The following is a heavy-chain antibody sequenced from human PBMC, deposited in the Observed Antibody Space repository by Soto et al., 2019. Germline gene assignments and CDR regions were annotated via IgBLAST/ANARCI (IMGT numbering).Heavy chain of an antibody. D-gene: IGHD3-3*01. CDR2: ISVSGSTT. J-gene: IGHJ4*02. CDR1: GFTFSSYA. CDR3: VKDTSTWASTYFDY. Sequence: EVQLLESGGGLVQPGGSLRLSCAASGFTFSSYAMSWVRQAPGKGLEWVSVISVSGSTTSHADFVEGRFTISRDNSKNTLYLQRNSLRAEDTAVYYCVKDTSTWASTYFDYWGQGTLVTVSS. V-gene: IGHV3-23*01.